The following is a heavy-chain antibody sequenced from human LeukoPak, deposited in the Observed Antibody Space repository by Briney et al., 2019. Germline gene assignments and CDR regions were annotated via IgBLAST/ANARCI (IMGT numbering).Heavy chain of an antibody. Sequence: SQTLSLTCTVSGGSIGSGDYYWSWIRQPPGKGLEWIGFIYYRGNTYYNPSLKSRVTISVDTSKNQFSLKLSSVTAADTAVYYCARIVGASDYWGQGTLVTVSS. D-gene: IGHD1-26*01. J-gene: IGHJ4*02. CDR2: IYYRGNT. CDR1: GGSIGSGDYY. V-gene: IGHV4-30-4*01. CDR3: ARIVGASDY.